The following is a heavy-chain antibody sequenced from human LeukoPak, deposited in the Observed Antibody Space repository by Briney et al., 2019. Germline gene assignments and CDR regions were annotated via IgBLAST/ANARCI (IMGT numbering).Heavy chain of an antibody. CDR1: GFTVSRNY. CDR3: ASPYSSGWYSFDY. V-gene: IGHV3-66*01. Sequence: GGSLRLSCAASGFTVSRNYMSWVPQAPGMGLEWVSVIYSGGSTYYADSVKGRFTISRDNSKTTLYLQMNSLRAEDTAVYYCASPYSSGWYSFDYWGQGTLVTVSS. J-gene: IGHJ4*02. CDR2: IYSGGST. D-gene: IGHD6-19*01.